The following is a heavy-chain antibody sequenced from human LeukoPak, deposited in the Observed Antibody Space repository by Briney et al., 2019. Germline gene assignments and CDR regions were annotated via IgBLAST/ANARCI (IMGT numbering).Heavy chain of an antibody. D-gene: IGHD3-9*01. Sequence: ASVKVSCKASGYTFTSYGISWVRQAPGQGLEWMGWISAYNGNTNYAQKLQGRVTMTTDTSTSTAYMELRSLRSDDTAVYYCARAGRWGFDWPKWNAFDIWGQGTMVTVSS. CDR1: GYTFTSYG. CDR2: ISAYNGNT. J-gene: IGHJ3*02. V-gene: IGHV1-18*01. CDR3: ARAGRWGFDWPKWNAFDI.